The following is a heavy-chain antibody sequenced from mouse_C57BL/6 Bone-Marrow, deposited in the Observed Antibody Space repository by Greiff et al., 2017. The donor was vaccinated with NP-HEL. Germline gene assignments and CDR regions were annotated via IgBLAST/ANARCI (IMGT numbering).Heavy chain of an antibody. CDR2: IDPSDSYT. CDR1: GYTFTSYW. Sequence: VQLQESGAELVMPGASVKLSCKASGYTFTSYWMHWVKQRPGQGLEWIGEIDPSDSYTNYNQKFKGKSTLTVDKSSSTAYMQLSSLTSEDSAVYYCAREGNWCGSSNWYFDVWGTGTAVTVSS. CDR3: AREGNWCGSSNWYFDV. J-gene: IGHJ1*03. D-gene: IGHD1-1*01. V-gene: IGHV1-69*01.